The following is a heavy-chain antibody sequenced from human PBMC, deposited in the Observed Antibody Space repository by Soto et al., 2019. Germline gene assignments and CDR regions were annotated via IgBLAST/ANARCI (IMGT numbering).Heavy chain of an antibody. CDR2: IYHSGST. Sequence: QVQLQESGPGLVKPSGTLSLTCAVSSGSISSSNWWSWVRQPPGKGLEWIGEIYHSGSTNYNPSLKIRVTISVDKSKNQFPLNLSSVTAADTAVYYCARGVGNDRESIFDYWGQGTLVTVSS. V-gene: IGHV4-4*02. D-gene: IGHD1-1*01. CDR1: SGSISSSNW. J-gene: IGHJ4*02. CDR3: ARGVGNDRESIFDY.